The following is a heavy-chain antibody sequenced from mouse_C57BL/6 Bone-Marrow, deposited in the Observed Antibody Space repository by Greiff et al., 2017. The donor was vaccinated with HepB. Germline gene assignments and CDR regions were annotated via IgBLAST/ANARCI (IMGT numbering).Heavy chain of an antibody. CDR1: GYTFTSYW. CDR3: ARSGGTGYAMDY. D-gene: IGHD2-14*01. J-gene: IGHJ4*01. Sequence: QVQLQQPGAELVRPGSSVKLSCKASGYTFTSYWMHWVKQRPIQGLEWIGNIDPSDSETHYNQKFKDKATLTVDKSSSTAYMQLSSLTSEDSAVYYCARSGGTGYAMDYWGQGTSVTVSS. CDR2: IDPSDSET. V-gene: IGHV1-52*01.